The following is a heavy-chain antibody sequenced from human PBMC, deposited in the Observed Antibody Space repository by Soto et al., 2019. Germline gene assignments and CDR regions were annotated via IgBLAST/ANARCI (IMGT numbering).Heavy chain of an antibody. Sequence: SGPTLANPTQTLTLPCTFSGFSLSTSGVGVVRIRQPPGMVRVWRVLMYWVDDKGYSPSLKSRLTITKDASKNHVVLTMTNMDPVDTATYFCAHSSSSWYSEDWFDLWGQGTLVTVSS. CDR1: GFSLSTSGVG. V-gene: IGHV2-5*02. CDR2: MYWVDDK. CDR3: AHSSSSWYSEDWFDL. D-gene: IGHD6-13*01. J-gene: IGHJ5*02.